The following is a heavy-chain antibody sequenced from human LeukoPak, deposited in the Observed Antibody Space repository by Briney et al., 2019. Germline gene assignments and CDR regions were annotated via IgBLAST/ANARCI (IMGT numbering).Heavy chain of an antibody. CDR2: ISSSGSTI. V-gene: IGHV3-48*03. D-gene: IGHD6-19*01. CDR1: GFTFSSYE. J-gene: IGHJ4*02. CDR3: ARGGGGQWLVYFDY. Sequence: GGSLRLSCAASGFTFSSYEMNWVRQAPGKGLEWVSYISSSGSTIYYADSVKGRFTISRDNAKNSLYLLMNSLRAEDTAVYYCARGGGGQWLVYFDYWGQGTLVTVSS.